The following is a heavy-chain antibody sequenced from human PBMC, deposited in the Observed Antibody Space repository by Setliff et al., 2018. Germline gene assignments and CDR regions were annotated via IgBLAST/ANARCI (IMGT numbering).Heavy chain of an antibody. CDR3: ARDATYYDFWSDYSPDAFDI. D-gene: IGHD3-3*01. CDR2: IKQDGSEK. J-gene: IGHJ3*02. CDR1: GFTFSSYW. Sequence: GSLRLSCAASGFTFSSYWMSRVRQAPGKGLEWVANIKQDGSEKYYVDSVKGRFTISRDNAKNSLYLQMNSLRAEDTAMYYCARDATYYDFWSDYSPDAFDIWGQGTMVTVSS. V-gene: IGHV3-7*01.